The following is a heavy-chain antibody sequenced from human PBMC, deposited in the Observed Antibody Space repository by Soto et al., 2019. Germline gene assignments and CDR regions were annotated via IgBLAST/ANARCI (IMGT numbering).Heavy chain of an antibody. Sequence: VKVSCKASGYTFTSYGISWVRQAPGQGLEWMGWISAYNGNTNYAQKLQGRVTMTTDTSTSTAYMELRSLRSDDTAVYYCARAPASEGDYYYGMDVWGQGTTVTVSS. V-gene: IGHV1-18*01. D-gene: IGHD2-2*01. J-gene: IGHJ6*02. CDR3: ARAPASEGDYYYGMDV. CDR2: ISAYNGNT. CDR1: GYTFTSYG.